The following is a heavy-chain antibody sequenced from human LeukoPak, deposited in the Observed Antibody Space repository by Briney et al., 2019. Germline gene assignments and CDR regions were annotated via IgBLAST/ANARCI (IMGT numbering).Heavy chain of an antibody. D-gene: IGHD2-2*02. CDR2: IYYSGST. CDR1: GGSISSSSYY. Sequence: SETLSLTCTVSGGSISSSSYYWGWIRQPPGKGLEWIGSIYYSGSTYYNPSLKSRVTISVDTSKNQFSLKLSSVTAADTAVYYCATHTGGGYCSRTSCYTIVGGAFDIWGQGTMVTVSS. J-gene: IGHJ3*02. CDR3: ATHTGGGYCSRTSCYTIVGGAFDI. V-gene: IGHV4-39*07.